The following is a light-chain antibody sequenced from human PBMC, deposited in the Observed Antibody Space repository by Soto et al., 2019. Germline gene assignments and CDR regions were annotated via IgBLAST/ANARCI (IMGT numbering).Light chain of an antibody. J-gene: IGLJ1*01. CDR1: SSDVGGYNY. CDR2: DVS. V-gene: IGLV2-14*01. CDR3: SSYTSSSTFPCV. Sequence: QSVLTQPPSASGSPGQSVTISCTGTSSDVGGYNYVSWYQQHPGKAPKVLIYDVSDRPSGVSNRFSGSKSGNTASLTISGLQAEDEADYYCSSYTSSSTFPCVFGTGTKVTVL.